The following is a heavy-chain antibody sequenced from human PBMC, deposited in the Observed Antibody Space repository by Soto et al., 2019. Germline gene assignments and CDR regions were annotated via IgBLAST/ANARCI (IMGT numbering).Heavy chain of an antibody. V-gene: IGHV3-15*01. D-gene: IGHD1-26*01. J-gene: IGHJ4*02. Sequence: GGSLRLSCAASGFTFSNAWMSWVRQAPGKGLEWVGRIKSKTDGGTTDYAAPVRGRFTISRDDSKNTLYLQMNSLKTDDTAVYYCSGAESPDTAYFSLYWVQGTPVTVSS. CDR3: SGAESPDTAYFSLY. CDR1: GFTFSNAW. CDR2: IKSKTDGGTT.